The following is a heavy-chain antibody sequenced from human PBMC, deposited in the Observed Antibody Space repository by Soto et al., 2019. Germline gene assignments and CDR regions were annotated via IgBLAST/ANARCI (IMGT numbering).Heavy chain of an antibody. V-gene: IGHV3-11*01. CDR3: ARVGDEWGYYYYMDV. CDR1: GFTFSDYY. Sequence: QVQLVESGGGLVKPGGSLRLSCAASGFTFSDYYMSWIRQAPGKGLEWVSYISSSGSTVYYADSVTGRFTISRDNAKNSRYLQRNSLRAEDTAVYYCARVGDEWGYYYYMDVWGKGTTVTVSS. J-gene: IGHJ6*03. CDR2: ISSSGSTV. D-gene: IGHD3-16*01.